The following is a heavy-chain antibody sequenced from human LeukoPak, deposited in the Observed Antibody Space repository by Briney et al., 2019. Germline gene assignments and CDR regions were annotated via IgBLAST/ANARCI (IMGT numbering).Heavy chain of an antibody. CDR1: GFTFSNYG. CDR3: AKEGSSSSLFDY. D-gene: IGHD6-6*01. Sequence: GGSLRLSCAASGFTFSNYGMHWVRQAPGKGLEWVAVISYDGSNKYYADSVKGRFTISRDNSKNTLYLQMNSLRAEDTAVYYCAKEGSSSSLFDYWGQGTLVTVSS. CDR2: ISYDGSNK. V-gene: IGHV3-30*18. J-gene: IGHJ4*02.